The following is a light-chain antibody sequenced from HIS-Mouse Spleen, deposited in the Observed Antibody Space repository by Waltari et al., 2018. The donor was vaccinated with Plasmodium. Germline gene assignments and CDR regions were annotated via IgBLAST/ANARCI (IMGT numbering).Light chain of an antibody. J-gene: IGKJ1*01. V-gene: IGKV1-39*01. CDR3: QQSYSTWT. Sequence: DIQMTLSPSSLPASVGDSVTITCRASQSISSYLNWYQQKPGKAPKLLIYAASSLQSGVPSRFSGSGSGTDFTLTISSLQPEYFATYYCQQSYSTWTFGQGTKVEIK. CDR2: AAS. CDR1: QSISSY.